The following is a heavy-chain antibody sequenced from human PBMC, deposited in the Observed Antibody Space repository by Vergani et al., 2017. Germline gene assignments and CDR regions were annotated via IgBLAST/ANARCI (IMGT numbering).Heavy chain of an antibody. J-gene: IGHJ3*02. D-gene: IGHD4-17*01. Sequence: QVHLQESGPGVVKPSDTLSLTCTVSGCSMSDFYWTWIRQPAGRGLEWIGRIYHSGSTYYNPSLKSRVTISVDTSKNQFSLKLSSVTAADTAVYYCARTYGDYFDAFDIWGQGTMVTVSS. V-gene: IGHV4-38-2*02. CDR2: IYHSGST. CDR3: ARTYGDYFDAFDI. CDR1: GCSMSDFY.